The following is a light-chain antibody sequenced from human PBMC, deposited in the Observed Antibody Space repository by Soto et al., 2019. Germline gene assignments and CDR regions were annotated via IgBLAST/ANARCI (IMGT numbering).Light chain of an antibody. CDR1: RSNVGVNH. J-gene: IGLJ1*01. V-gene: IGLV1-44*01. Sequence: QSALTQPPSASGTPGQRVTISCSGSRSNVGVNHVNWYQQFPGSAPKLLIHSGDERPPGVPDRFSGSESGTSASLSISGLLSADEADYYCGSFTSNRIYVFGPGTKLTVL. CDR2: SGD. CDR3: GSFTSNRIYV.